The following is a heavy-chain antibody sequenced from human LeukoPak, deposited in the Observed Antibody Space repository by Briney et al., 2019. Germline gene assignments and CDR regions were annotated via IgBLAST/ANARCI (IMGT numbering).Heavy chain of an antibody. CDR2: ISGSGGST. CDR3: EKVPKGGYFDY. V-gene: IGHV3-23*01. Sequence: GGSLRLSCAASGFTFNYYAMSWVRQAPGKGLEWVSGISGSGGSTYYAESVKGRFTISRDNSKNTLYLQMNSLRGEDTAVYYCEKVPKGGYFDYWGQGTLVSVSS. D-gene: IGHD2-2*01. CDR1: GFTFNYYA. J-gene: IGHJ4*02.